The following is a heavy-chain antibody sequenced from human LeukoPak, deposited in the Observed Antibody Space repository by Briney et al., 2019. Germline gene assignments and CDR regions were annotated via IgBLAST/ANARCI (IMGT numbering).Heavy chain of an antibody. V-gene: IGHV1-58*02. CDR2: IVVGSGNT. CDR3: AAATNCGGDCYYYYYMDV. Sequence: GASVNVSFKASGFTFTSSAMQWVRQARGQRVEWIGWIVVGSGNTNYAQKFQERVTITRDMSASTAYMELSSLRSEDTAVYYCAAATNCGGDCYYYYYMDVWGKGTTVTVSS. CDR1: GFTFTSSA. D-gene: IGHD2-21*02. J-gene: IGHJ6*03.